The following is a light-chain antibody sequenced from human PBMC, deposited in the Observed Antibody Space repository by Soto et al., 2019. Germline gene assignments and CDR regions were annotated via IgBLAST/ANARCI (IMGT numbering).Light chain of an antibody. CDR1: QSISSK. V-gene: IGKV3-11*01. CDR3: QQRSNWPRT. Sequence: EIVMTQSPATLSVSPGERASLSCRASQSISSKLAWYQQKPGQAPRLLIYDASTRATDIPARFSGSGSGTDFTLTISSLEPEDFAVYYCQQRSNWPRTFGQGTKVDIK. CDR2: DAS. J-gene: IGKJ1*01.